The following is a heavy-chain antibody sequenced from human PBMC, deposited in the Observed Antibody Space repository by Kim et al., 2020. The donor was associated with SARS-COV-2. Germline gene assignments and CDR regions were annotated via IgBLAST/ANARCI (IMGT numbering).Heavy chain of an antibody. CDR2: IYYSGST. Sequence: SETLSLTCTVSGGSISSSSYYWGWIRQPPGKGLEWIGSIYYSGSTYYNPSLKSRVTISVDTSKNQFSLKLSSVTAADTAVYYCASGQITIFGVVIGEMGYYGMDVWGQGTTVTVSS. D-gene: IGHD3-3*01. CDR3: ASGQITIFGVVIGEMGYYGMDV. V-gene: IGHV4-39*01. J-gene: IGHJ6*02. CDR1: GGSISSSSYY.